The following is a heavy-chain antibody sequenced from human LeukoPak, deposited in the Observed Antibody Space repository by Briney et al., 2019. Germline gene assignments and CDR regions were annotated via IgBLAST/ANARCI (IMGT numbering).Heavy chain of an antibody. D-gene: IGHD2-2*01. CDR3: AKDQQVGAAAYYFDS. CDR2: IANDGKDK. J-gene: IGHJ4*02. Sequence: PGGSLRLSCAASGFTFSRYGLHWVRQAPGKGLEWVAVIANDGKDKKYADSVKGRFTISRDNSKNTLYLQMNSLRAEDTAVYYCAKDQQVGAAAYYFDSWGQGTLVTVSS. V-gene: IGHV3-30*18. CDR1: GFTFSRYG.